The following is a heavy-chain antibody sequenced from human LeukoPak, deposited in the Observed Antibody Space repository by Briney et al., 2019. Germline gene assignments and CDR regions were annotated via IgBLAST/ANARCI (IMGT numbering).Heavy chain of an antibody. D-gene: IGHD6-13*01. CDR2: IYWNDDK. V-gene: IGHV2-5*01. J-gene: IGHJ5*02. CDR1: GFSLSTSGVG. Sequence: SGPTLVKPTQTLTLTCTFSGFSLSTSGVGVGWIRQPPGKALEWLALIYWNDDKRYSPSLKSRLTITKDTSKNQVVLTMTNMDPVDTASYYCAHRIGVAAAPDSQDNWFDPWGQGTLVTVSS. CDR3: AHRIGVAAAPDSQDNWFDP.